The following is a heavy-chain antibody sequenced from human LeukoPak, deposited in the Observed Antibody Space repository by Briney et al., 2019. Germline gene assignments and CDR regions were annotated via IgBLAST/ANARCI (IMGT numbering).Heavy chain of an antibody. J-gene: IGHJ6*03. CDR1: GFTVSSSY. V-gene: IGHV3-53*01. CDR2: IYSGGST. CDR3: AMMYYYDSSGYYYGNYYYYYMDV. D-gene: IGHD3-22*01. Sequence: GGSLRLSCAASGFTVSSSYMSWVRQAPGKGLEWVSVIYSGGSTYYADSVKGRFTIPRDNSKNTLYLQMNSLRAEDTAVYYCAMMYYYDSSGYYYGNYYYYYMDVWGKGTTVTVSS.